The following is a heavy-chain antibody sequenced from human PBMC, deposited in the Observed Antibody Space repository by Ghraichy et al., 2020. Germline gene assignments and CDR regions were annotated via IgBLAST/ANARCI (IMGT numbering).Heavy chain of an antibody. J-gene: IGHJ4*02. CDR1: GGSFSGYY. Sequence: SQTLSLTCAVYGGSFSGYYWSWIRQPPGKGLEWIGEINHSGSTNYNPSLKSRVTISVDTSKNQFSLKLSSVTAADTAVYYCAREPSRRWLPRGRDYWGQGTLVTVSS. D-gene: IGHD5-24*01. CDR2: INHSGST. CDR3: AREPSRRWLPRGRDY. V-gene: IGHV4-34*01.